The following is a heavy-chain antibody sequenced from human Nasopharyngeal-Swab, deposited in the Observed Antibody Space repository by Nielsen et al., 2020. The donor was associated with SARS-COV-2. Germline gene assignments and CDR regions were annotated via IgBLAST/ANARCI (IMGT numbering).Heavy chain of an antibody. D-gene: IGHD6-19*01. V-gene: IGHV3-11*04. CDR1: GFIFSDYY. J-gene: IGHJ4*02. Sequence: GESLKISCAASGFIFSDYYMSWIRQAPGKGLEWVSYISSSGGTIYYADSVKGRFTISRDNAQKSLYLQMNSLRAEDTAVYYCARHNPNGQWLAHFDYWGQGTLVTVSS. CDR2: ISSSGGTI. CDR3: ARHNPNGQWLAHFDY.